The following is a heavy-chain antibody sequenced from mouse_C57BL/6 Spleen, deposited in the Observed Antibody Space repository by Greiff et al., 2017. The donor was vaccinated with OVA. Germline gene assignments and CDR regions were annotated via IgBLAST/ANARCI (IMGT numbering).Heavy chain of an antibody. J-gene: IGHJ4*01. CDR2: IDPSDSET. Sequence: QVQLQQPGAELVRPGSSVKLSCKASGYTFTSYWMHWVKQRPIQGLEWIGNIDPSDSETHYNQKFKDKATLTVDKSSSTAYMQLSSLTSEDSAVYYCARRAQATFYAMYYWGQVTSVTVSS. CDR1: GYTFTSYW. CDR3: ARRAQATFYAMYY. D-gene: IGHD3-2*02. V-gene: IGHV1-52*01.